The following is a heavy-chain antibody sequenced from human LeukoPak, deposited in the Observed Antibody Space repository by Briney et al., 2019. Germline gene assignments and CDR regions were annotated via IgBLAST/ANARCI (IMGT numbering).Heavy chain of an antibody. D-gene: IGHD3-3*01. CDR1: GGSISSSSYY. CDR2: IYSSGST. CDR3: ATNEWSGYYFEY. J-gene: IGHJ4*02. V-gene: IGHV4-39*01. Sequence: SETLSLTCTVSGGSISSSSYYWGWIRLPPGKGLKWIGSIYSSGSTYYNPSLKSRVTISVDTSKNQFSLKLSSVTAADTAVYYCATNEWSGYYFEYWGQGTLVPVSS.